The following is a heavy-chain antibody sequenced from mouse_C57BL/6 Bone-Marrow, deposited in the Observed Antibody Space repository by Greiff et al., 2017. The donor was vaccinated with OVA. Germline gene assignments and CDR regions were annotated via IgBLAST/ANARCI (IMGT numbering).Heavy chain of an antibody. D-gene: IGHD2-4*01. CDR3: AGDHDDWYFDV. CDR2: INPSSGYT. Sequence: QVQLQQSGAELARPGASVKMSCKASGYTFTSYTMHWVKQRPGQGLEWIGYINPSSGYTKYNQKFKDKATLTADKSSSTAYMQLSSLTSEDSAVYYCAGDHDDWYFDVWGTGTTVTVSS. CDR1: GYTFTSYT. V-gene: IGHV1-4*01. J-gene: IGHJ1*03.